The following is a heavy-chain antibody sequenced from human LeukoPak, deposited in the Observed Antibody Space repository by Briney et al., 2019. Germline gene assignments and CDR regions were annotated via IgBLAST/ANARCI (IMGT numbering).Heavy chain of an antibody. CDR2: INANGGST. D-gene: IGHD3-3*01. V-gene: IGHV3-23*01. CDR1: GFTFSAYS. J-gene: IGHJ5*02. Sequence: HPGGSLRLSCAASGFTFSAYSMNWVRLAPGKGLEWVSSINANGGSTYYANSVKGRFTITRDNSKNIVYLQMNSLGAEDTDMFLCAKGGQQYDFWRFDHWGQGTLVTVSS. CDR3: AKGGQQYDFWRFDH.